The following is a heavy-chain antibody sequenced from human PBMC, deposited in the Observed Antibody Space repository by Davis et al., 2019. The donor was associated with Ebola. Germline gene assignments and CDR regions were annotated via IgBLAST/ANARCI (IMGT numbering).Heavy chain of an antibody. CDR2: ISAYNGNT. CDR3: ARGRNRGYCSGGSCRDWFDP. J-gene: IGHJ5*02. D-gene: IGHD2-15*01. CDR1: GGTFSSYA. V-gene: IGHV1-18*01. Sequence: ASVKVSCKASGGTFSSYAISWVRQAPGQGLEWMGWISAYNGNTNYAQKLQGRVTMTTDTSTSTAYMELRSLRSDDTAVYYCARGRNRGYCSGGSCRDWFDPWGQGTLVTVSS.